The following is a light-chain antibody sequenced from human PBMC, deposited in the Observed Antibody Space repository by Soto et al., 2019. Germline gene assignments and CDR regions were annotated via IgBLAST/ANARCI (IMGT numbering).Light chain of an antibody. CDR2: KAS. CDR3: QQYNTYSYT. Sequence: DIQMTQSPSTLSASVGDRVTITCRASQSISSWLAWYQQKPGKAPKLLIYKASSLESGVPSRVSGSGSGTEFTLTISSLQPDDFATYYCQQYNTYSYTCGQGTKLEIK. J-gene: IGKJ2*01. CDR1: QSISSW. V-gene: IGKV1-5*03.